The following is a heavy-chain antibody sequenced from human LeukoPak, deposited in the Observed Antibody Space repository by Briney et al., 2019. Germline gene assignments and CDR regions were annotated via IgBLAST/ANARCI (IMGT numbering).Heavy chain of an antibody. V-gene: IGHV1-69*05. CDR2: IIPIFGTA. CDR3: ARGPHSGSYYFDY. CDR1: GGTFSSYA. J-gene: IGHJ4*02. Sequence: ASVEVSCKASGGTFSSYAISWVRQAPGQGLEWMGRIIPIFGTANYAQKFQGRVTITTDESTSTAYMELSSLRSEDTAVYYCARGPHSGSYYFDYWGQGTLVTVSS. D-gene: IGHD1-26*01.